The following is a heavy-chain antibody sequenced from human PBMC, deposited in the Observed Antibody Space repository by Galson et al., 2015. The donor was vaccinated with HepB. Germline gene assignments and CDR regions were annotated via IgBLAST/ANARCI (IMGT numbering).Heavy chain of an antibody. CDR3: AILSGPPPLYSSSWSFDY. CDR2: IIPILGIA. J-gene: IGHJ4*02. V-gene: IGHV1-69*02. Sequence: SVKVSCKASGGTFSSYTISWVRQAPGQGLEWMGRIIPILGIANYAQKFQGRVTITADKSTSTAYMELSSLRSEDTAVYYCAILSGPPPLYSSSWSFDYWGQGTLVTVSS. D-gene: IGHD6-13*01. CDR1: GGTFSSYT.